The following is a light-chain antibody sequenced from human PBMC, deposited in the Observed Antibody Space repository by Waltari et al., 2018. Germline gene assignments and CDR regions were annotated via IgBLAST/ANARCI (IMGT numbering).Light chain of an antibody. J-gene: IGKJ4*01. CDR3: QQYSNWPLT. CDR1: QSVSSS. CDR2: GAS. V-gene: IGKV3-15*01. Sequence: EIVLTQSPATLSLSPGERATLSCRASQSVSSSLAWFQQKPGQAPRLLIYGASNRATVIPDRFSGSGSGTDFTLTISSLEPEEFAIYYCQQYSNWPLTFGGGTKVEVK.